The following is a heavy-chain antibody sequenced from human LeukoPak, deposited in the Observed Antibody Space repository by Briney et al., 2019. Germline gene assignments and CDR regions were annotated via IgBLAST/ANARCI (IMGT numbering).Heavy chain of an antibody. V-gene: IGHV5-51*01. J-gene: IGHJ5*02. CDR2: IYPCDSDT. CDR3: ARLARYCSSTSCYRGWFDP. D-gene: IGHD2-2*01. CDR1: GYSFTSYC. Sequence: GEALKISCQGSGYSFTSYCIGWVCQMPGEALEWQGSIYPCDSDTSYSPSFQGQVTISADKSISPAYLQWSSLKASDTAMYYCARLARYCSSTSCYRGWFDPWGQGTLVTVSS.